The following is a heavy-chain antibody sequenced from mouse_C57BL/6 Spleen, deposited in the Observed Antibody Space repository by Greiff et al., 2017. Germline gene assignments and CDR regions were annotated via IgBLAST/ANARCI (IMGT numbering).Heavy chain of an antibody. CDR2: INPSNGGT. CDR3: ARVGAAQAPWFAY. D-gene: IGHD3-2*02. Sequence: VQLQQPGTELVKPGASVKLSCKASGYTFTSYWMHWVKQRPGQGLEWIGNINPSNGGTNYNEKFKSKATLTVDKSSSTAYMQLSSLTSEDSAVYYCARVGAAQAPWFAYWGQGTLVTVSA. V-gene: IGHV1-53*01. CDR1: GYTFTSYW. J-gene: IGHJ3*01.